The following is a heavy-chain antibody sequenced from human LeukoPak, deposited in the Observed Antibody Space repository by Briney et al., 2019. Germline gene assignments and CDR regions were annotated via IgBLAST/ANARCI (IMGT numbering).Heavy chain of an antibody. Sequence: HPGGSLRLSCAASGFTFNTYAMHWVRQAPGKGLEWVAVISYDGNKKYYADSVKGRFTISRDNSKNTLYLQMNSLRAEDTAVYYCARAVPAANRSYYDFWSGYYLYYYYGMDVWGQGTTVTVSS. CDR1: GFTFNTYA. CDR2: ISYDGNKK. J-gene: IGHJ6*02. V-gene: IGHV3-30-3*01. CDR3: ARAVPAANRSYYDFWSGYYLYYYYGMDV. D-gene: IGHD3-3*01.